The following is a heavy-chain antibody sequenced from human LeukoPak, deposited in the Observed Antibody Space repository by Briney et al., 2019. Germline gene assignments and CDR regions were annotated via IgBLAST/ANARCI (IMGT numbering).Heavy chain of an antibody. D-gene: IGHD3-22*01. CDR1: GFTFSSYE. CDR3: AREPVAYYDSSFDY. Sequence: GGSLRLSCAASGFTFSSYEMNWVRQAPGKGLEWVSYISSSGSTIYYAHSVKGRFTISRDNAKNALYLRMNSLRAEDTAVYYCAREPVAYYDSSFDYWGQGTLVTVSS. V-gene: IGHV3-48*03. CDR2: ISSSGSTI. J-gene: IGHJ4*02.